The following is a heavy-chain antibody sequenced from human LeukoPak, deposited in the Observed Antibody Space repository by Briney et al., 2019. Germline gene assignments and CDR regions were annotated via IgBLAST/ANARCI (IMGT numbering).Heavy chain of an antibody. CDR1: GGSISSGDYY. CDR3: ARVGFGDYDRGYFDY. Sequence: PSQTLSLTCTVSGGSISSGDYYWSWIRQPPGKGLEWIGYIYYSGSTYYNPSLKSRVTISVDTSKNQFSLKLSSVTAAGTAVYYCARVGFGDYDRGYFDYWGQGTLVTVSS. J-gene: IGHJ4*02. D-gene: IGHD4-17*01. V-gene: IGHV4-30-4*01. CDR2: IYYSGST.